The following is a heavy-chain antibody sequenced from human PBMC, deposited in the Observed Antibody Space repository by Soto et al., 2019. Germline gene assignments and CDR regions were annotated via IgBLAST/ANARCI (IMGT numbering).Heavy chain of an antibody. Sequence: QVQLQESGPGLVKPSQTLSLTCTVSGGSISSGAYYWTWIRQHPGKGLEWIAYIYYNGRTSYNPSPKSRVAISIDTSKNQFSLKLSSVTAADTAVYYCARTPSDCLGGRCYLPDYWGQGTLVTASS. V-gene: IGHV4-31*03. D-gene: IGHD2-15*01. CDR1: GGSISSGAYY. CDR3: ARTPSDCLGGRCYLPDY. J-gene: IGHJ4*02. CDR2: IYYNGRT.